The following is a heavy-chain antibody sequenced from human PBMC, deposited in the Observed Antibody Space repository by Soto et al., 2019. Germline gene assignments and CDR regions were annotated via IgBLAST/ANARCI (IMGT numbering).Heavy chain of an antibody. CDR2: IIPMIGAT. CDR1: GGTFSDFT. V-gene: IGHV1-69*06. D-gene: IGHD2-15*01. Sequence: QVQLVQSGSEVKKPGSSVKVSCKASGGTFSDFTLSWLRQAPGRGLEWMGGIIPMIGATNNAQKLKGRRTITAEKSTGTVYMELNSLRSDDTAVYYCARYWSAGTLYGAFDIWGQGTEVTVSP. CDR3: ARYWSAGTLYGAFDI. J-gene: IGHJ3*02.